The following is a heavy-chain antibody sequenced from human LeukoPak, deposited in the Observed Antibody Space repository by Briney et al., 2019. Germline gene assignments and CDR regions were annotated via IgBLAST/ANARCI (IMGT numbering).Heavy chain of an antibody. J-gene: IGHJ5*02. CDR1: GGTFITYA. V-gene: IGHV1-69*04. CDR3: ARSNYGGKRWFDP. D-gene: IGHD4-23*01. CDR2: IIPILGIT. Sequence: SVKVSCKASGGTFITYAISWVRQAPGQGLEWMGRIIPILGITNYAQKFQGRVTMTRDTSISTAYMELSSLRSEDAAVYFCARSNYGGKRWFDPWGQGTLVIVSS.